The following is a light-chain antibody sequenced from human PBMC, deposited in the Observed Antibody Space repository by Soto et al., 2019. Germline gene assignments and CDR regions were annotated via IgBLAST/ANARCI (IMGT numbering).Light chain of an antibody. CDR1: QSVTGSK. CDR2: GAS. CDR3: QQYGNSPFT. V-gene: IGKV3-20*01. J-gene: IGKJ2*01. Sequence: EIVLTQSPGPLSLSPGTRATLSCRASQSVTGSKLAWFQQRPGQAPRLLLYGASTRATDIPARCSGTGSGTNYTLTISGLEPEDFVLYFCQQYGNSPFTFGQGTKLDIK.